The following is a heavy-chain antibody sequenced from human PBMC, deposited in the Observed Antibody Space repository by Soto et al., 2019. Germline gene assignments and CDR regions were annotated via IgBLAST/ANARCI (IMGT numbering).Heavy chain of an antibody. Sequence: GASVKVSFKAFGYTFVNYGINWLRQAPGQGLEWLGWTLTYNGNTKYAQKVQDRVTMTTDTSTSTAYMELRSLRFDDTAVYYCARGDYDTSGFPSLFFHWGQGTVVTVSS. CDR1: GYTFVNYG. J-gene: IGHJ4*02. D-gene: IGHD3-22*01. V-gene: IGHV1-18*01. CDR2: TLTYNGNT. CDR3: ARGDYDTSGFPSLFFH.